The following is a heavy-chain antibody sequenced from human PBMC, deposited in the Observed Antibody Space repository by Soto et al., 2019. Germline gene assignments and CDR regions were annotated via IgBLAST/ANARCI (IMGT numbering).Heavy chain of an antibody. CDR2: IIPIFGTA. D-gene: IGHD3-3*01. CDR3: SSSIRHYDFWSVSTRFDP. V-gene: IGHV1-69*06. Sequence: SVKVSCKASGGTFSSYAISWVRQAPGQGLEWMGGIIPIFGTANYAQKFQGRVTITADKSTSTAYMELSSLRSVDTGVYYCSSSIRHYDFWSVSTRFDPWGQGTLVTVSS. J-gene: IGHJ5*02. CDR1: GGTFSSYA.